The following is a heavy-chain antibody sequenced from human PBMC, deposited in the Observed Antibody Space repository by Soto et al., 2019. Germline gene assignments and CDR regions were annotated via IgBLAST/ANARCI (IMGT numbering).Heavy chain of an antibody. J-gene: IGHJ3*02. Sequence: EVQLVQSGAEVKKPGESLKISCKGSGYSFGNFWIAWVRQMPGKGLEWMGIVYPDDADIRYSPSFQGQVTISADNSVRTAYPQLNTLSASDPAIYYYAKTLGGGGALDNWGQGTVVTVSS. V-gene: IGHV5-51*01. CDR1: GYSFGNFW. CDR3: AKTLGGGGALDN. D-gene: IGHD3-16*01. CDR2: VYPDDADI.